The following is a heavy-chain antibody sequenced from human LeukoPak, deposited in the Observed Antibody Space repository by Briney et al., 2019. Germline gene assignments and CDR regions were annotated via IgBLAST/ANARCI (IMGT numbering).Heavy chain of an antibody. CDR3: ARPYSSGWYLDGY. J-gene: IGHJ4*02. CDR1: GFTFSSYE. Sequence: PGGSLRLSCAASGFTFSSYEMNWVRQAPGKGLEWVPYISSSGSTIYYADSVKGRFTISRDNAKNSLYLQMNSLRAEDTAVYYCARPYSSGWYLDGYWGQGTLVTVSS. D-gene: IGHD6-19*01. CDR2: ISSSGSTI. V-gene: IGHV3-48*03.